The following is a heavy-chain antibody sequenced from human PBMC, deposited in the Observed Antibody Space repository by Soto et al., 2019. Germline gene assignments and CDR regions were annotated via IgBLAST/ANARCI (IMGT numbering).Heavy chain of an antibody. J-gene: IGHJ6*02. V-gene: IGHV4-34*01. CDR1: GGSFREYY. CDR3: ARDIITVIGGEIYSYCCMVV. CDR2: INQSGTT. D-gene: IGHD3-10*01. Sequence: PSETLSLTCAVNGGSFREYYWSWLRQPPGKGLEWIGEINQSGTTHYNPSLKRRINISIDTSKNQFSLNLTSVTAADKATYYCARDIITVIGGEIYSYCCMVVWGQGTTVTVSS.